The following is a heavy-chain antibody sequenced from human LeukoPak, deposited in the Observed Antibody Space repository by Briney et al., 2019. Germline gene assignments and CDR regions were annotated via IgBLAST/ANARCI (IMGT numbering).Heavy chain of an antibody. CDR2: IKSKTDGGTT. CDR1: GFTFSNAW. CDR3: NTATFYGSGSYYLDY. J-gene: IGHJ4*02. Sequence: PGGSLRLSCAASGFTFSNAWMSWVRQAPGKGLEWVGRIKSKTDGGTTDYAAPVKGRFTISRDDSKNTLYLQMNSLKTEDTAVYYCNTATFYGSGSYYLDYWGQGTLVTVSS. D-gene: IGHD3-10*01. V-gene: IGHV3-15*01.